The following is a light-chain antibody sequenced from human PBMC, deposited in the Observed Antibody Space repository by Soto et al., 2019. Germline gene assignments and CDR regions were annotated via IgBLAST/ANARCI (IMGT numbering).Light chain of an antibody. V-gene: IGLV1-47*01. CDR3: AAWDGSLSGWV. CDR1: SSNIGSKY. Sequence: QPVLTQPPSASGTPGQRVTISCSGSSSNIGSKYVYWYQQLPGTAPKLLIYRNDQRPSGVPDRFSGSKSGTSASLAIGGLRSEDEADYYCAAWDGSLSGWVFGGGTKLTVL. CDR2: RND. J-gene: IGLJ3*02.